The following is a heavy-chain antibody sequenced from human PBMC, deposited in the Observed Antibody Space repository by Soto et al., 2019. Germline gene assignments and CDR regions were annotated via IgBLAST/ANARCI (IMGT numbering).Heavy chain of an antibody. CDR3: ARGDRGGFDL. CDR2: VHSDGTTT. CDR1: GFTFDYYW. V-gene: IGHV3-74*01. D-gene: IGHD3-10*01. Sequence: EVQLVESGGGLVQPGESLRLSCAASGFTFDYYWMHWVRQAPGKGLVWVSRVHSDGTTTTYADSVKGRFTISRDNARNTVSLQMSSLRADDTAIYYCARGDRGGFDLWGHGTVVTVSS. J-gene: IGHJ3*01.